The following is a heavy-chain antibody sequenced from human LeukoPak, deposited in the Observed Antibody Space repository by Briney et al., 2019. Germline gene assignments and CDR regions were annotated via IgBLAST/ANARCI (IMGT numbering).Heavy chain of an antibody. D-gene: IGHD3-9*01. J-gene: IGHJ4*02. V-gene: IGHV3-23*01. Sequence: GGSLRLSCAASGFTFSSYAMSWVRQAPGKGLEWVSAISCSGGSTYYADSVKGRFTISRDNSKNTLYLQMNSLRAEDTAVYYCGSRGVYDILTGYDYWGQGTLVTVSS. CDR2: ISCSGGST. CDR3: GSRGVYDILTGYDY. CDR1: GFTFSSYA.